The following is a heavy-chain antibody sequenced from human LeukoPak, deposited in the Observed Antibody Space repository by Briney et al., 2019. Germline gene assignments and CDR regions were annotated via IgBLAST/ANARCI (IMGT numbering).Heavy chain of an antibody. J-gene: IGHJ3*02. V-gene: IGHV3-7*05. Sequence: GGSLRLSCAASGFTFSTSWMHWVRQVPGKGPEWVSSIRQDGNEIYYVDSVKGRFTISRDNAKTSLYLQMNSLRAEDTAVYYCTRVTHYALDIWGQGTMVTVSS. CDR1: GFTFSTSW. CDR3: TRVTHYALDI. CDR2: IRQDGNEI.